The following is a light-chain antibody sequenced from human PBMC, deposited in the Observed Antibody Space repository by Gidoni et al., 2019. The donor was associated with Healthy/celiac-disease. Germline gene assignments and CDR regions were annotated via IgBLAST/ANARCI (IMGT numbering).Light chain of an antibody. V-gene: IGKV1-39*01. CDR2: AAS. CDR3: QQSYSTPPT. Sequence: DIQRTQSPSSLSASVGDRVNITCRASQSISSYLNWYQQKPGKAPKLLMYAASSLQSGVPSRFSGSGSWTDFSLTISSLQPEDFATYYCQQSYSTPPTFGGGTKVEIK. J-gene: IGKJ4*01. CDR1: QSISSY.